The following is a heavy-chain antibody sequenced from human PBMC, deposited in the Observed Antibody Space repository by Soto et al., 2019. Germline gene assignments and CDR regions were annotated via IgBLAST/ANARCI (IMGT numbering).Heavy chain of an antibody. J-gene: IGHJ2*01. D-gene: IGHD6-19*01. CDR1: GFTFSSYG. CDR2: ISYDGSNK. Sequence: QVQLVESGGGVVQPGRSLRLSCAAAGFTFSSYGMHWVRQAPGKGLEWVAVISYDGSNKYYADSVKGRFTISRDNSKNTLYLQMNSLSAEDTAVYYCAKAGSGSLWYFDLWGRGTLVTVSS. CDR3: AKAGSGSLWYFDL. V-gene: IGHV3-30*18.